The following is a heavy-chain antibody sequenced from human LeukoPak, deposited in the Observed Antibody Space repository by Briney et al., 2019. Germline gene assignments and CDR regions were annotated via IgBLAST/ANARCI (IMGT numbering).Heavy chain of an antibody. CDR1: GFTVSSNY. V-gene: IGHV3-53*01. D-gene: IGHD6-13*01. CDR2: IYSGGST. CDR3: ARGSSSSSWYREYYFDY. J-gene: IGHJ4*02. Sequence: GGSLRLSCAASGFTVSSNYMSWVRQAPGKGLEWVSVIYSGGSTYYADSVKGRFTISRDNSKNTLYLQMNSLRAEDTAVYYCARGSSSSSWYREYYFDYWGQGTLVTVSS.